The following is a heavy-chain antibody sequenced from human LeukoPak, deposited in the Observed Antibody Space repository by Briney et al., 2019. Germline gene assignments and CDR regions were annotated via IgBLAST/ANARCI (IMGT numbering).Heavy chain of an antibody. V-gene: IGHV6-1*01. CDR3: ARYSSSWTGVAYYFDY. Sequence: SQTLSLTCAISGDSVSSNSAAWDWIRQSPSRGLEWLGRTYYRSKWYNDYAVSVKSRITISPDTSKNQFSLQLNSVTPEDTAVYYCARYSSSWTGVAYYFDYWGQGTLVTVSS. CDR1: GDSVSSNSAA. CDR2: TYYRSKWYN. J-gene: IGHJ4*02. D-gene: IGHD6-13*01.